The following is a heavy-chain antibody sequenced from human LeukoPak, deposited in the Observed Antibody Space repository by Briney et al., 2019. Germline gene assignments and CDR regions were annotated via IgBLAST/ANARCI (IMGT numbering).Heavy chain of an antibody. V-gene: IGHV4-59*01. CDR1: GASIRSYY. CDR3: ARGGNSWDTGYYFDY. J-gene: IGHJ4*02. Sequence: PSETLSLTCTVSGASIRSYYWSWIRQHPGKGLEWIGYIYYTGSTDYNPSLNSRITISLDTSKNQFSLKLTSVTAADTAVYYCARGGNSWDTGYYFDYWGQGTLVTVSS. D-gene: IGHD6-13*01. CDR2: IYYTGST.